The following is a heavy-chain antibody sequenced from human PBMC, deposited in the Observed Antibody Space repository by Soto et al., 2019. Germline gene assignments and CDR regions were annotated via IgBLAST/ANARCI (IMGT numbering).Heavy chain of an antibody. CDR3: ARVQDY. Sequence: SETLSLTCAVSGHSIRSNTWWGWIRQPPGKGLEWIGYMYHSGSTYYNPSLKSRVTISIDRSKNQFSLKLSSVTAADTAVYYCARVQDYGGQEILVTVSS. CDR2: MYHSGST. D-gene: IGHD1-1*01. J-gene: IGHJ4*02. CDR1: GHSIRSNTW. V-gene: IGHV4-28*03.